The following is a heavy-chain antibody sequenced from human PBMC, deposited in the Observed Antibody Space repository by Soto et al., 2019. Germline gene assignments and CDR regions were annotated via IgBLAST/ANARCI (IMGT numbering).Heavy chain of an antibody. CDR1: GGSISSGGYY. Sequence: QVQLQESGPGLVKPSQTLSLTCTVSGGSISSGGYYWSCIRQHPGKGLEWIGYFYYSGSTYYNPSLKSRVTISVDTSKNQFSLKLSSVTAADTAVYYCARVDNRILYYYGMDVWGKGTTVTVSS. D-gene: IGHD2-2*03. J-gene: IGHJ6*04. V-gene: IGHV4-31*03. CDR2: FYYSGST. CDR3: ARVDNRILYYYGMDV.